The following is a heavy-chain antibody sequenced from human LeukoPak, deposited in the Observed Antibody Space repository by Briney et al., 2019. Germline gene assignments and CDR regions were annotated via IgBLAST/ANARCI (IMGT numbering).Heavy chain of an antibody. Sequence: ASVKVSCKASGYTFTSYGISWARQAPGQGLEWMGWTSAYNGNTNYAQKLQGRVTMTTDTSTSTAYMELRSLRSDDTAVYYCARSEYSGYDYGRVDYWGQGTLVTVSS. CDR1: GYTFTSYG. V-gene: IGHV1-18*01. D-gene: IGHD5-12*01. CDR3: ARSEYSGYDYGRVDY. J-gene: IGHJ4*02. CDR2: TSAYNGNT.